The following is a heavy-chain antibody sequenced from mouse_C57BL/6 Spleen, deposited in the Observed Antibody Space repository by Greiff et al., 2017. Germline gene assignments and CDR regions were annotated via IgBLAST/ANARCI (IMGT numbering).Heavy chain of an antibody. J-gene: IGHJ2*01. CDR1: GYTFTDYE. Sequence: VKLVESGAELVRPGASVTLSCKASGYTFTDYEMHWVKQTPVHGLEWIGAIDPETGGTAYNQKFKGKAILTADKSSSTAYMELRSLTSEDSAVYYCTRRNTTVNFDYWGQGTALTVSS. D-gene: IGHD1-1*01. CDR2: IDPETGGT. V-gene: IGHV1-15*01. CDR3: TRRNTTVNFDY.